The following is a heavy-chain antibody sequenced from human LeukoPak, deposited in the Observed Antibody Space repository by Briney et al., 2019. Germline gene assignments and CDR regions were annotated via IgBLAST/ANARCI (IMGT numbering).Heavy chain of an antibody. CDR3: SSSSRGY. D-gene: IGHD6-6*01. Sequence: GGSLRLSCAASGFTFSSYWMHWVRQAPGKGLEWVSRINEDASIITYADSVKGRFTISRDNAKNTLYLQMNSLRAEDTAVYYCSSSSRGYWGQGTLVTVSS. CDR2: INEDASII. V-gene: IGHV3-74*01. CDR1: GFTFSSYW. J-gene: IGHJ4*02.